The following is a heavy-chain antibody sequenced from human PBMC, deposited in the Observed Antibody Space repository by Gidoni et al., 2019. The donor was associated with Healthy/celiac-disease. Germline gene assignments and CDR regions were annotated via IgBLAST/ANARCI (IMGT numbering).Heavy chain of an antibody. Sequence: EVQLVESGGGLVKPGGSLRLSCAASGFTFSSYSMNWVRQAPGKGLEWVSSISSSSSYIYYADSVKGRFTISRDNAKNSLYLQMNSLRAEDTAVYYCARAGVGDSYVHTHPGGMDVWGQGTTVTVSS. D-gene: IGHD5-18*01. CDR1: GFTFSSYS. J-gene: IGHJ6*02. V-gene: IGHV3-21*01. CDR2: ISSSSSYI. CDR3: ARAGVGDSYVHTHPGGMDV.